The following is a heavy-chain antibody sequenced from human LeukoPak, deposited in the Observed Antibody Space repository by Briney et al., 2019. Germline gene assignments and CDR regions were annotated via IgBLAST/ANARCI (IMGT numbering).Heavy chain of an antibody. V-gene: IGHV4-59*01. CDR3: ARFYYMDV. Sequence: SETLSLTCAVYGGSFSGYYWSWIRQPPGKGLEWIGYIYYSGSTNYNPSLKSRVTISVDTSKNQFSLKLSSVTAADTAVYYCARFYYMDVWGKGTTVTVSS. CDR1: GGSFSGYY. J-gene: IGHJ6*03. CDR2: IYYSGST.